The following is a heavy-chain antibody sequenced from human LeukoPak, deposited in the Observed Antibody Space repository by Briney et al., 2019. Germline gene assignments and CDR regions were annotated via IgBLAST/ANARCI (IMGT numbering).Heavy chain of an antibody. CDR3: AGAYQYHFGY. J-gene: IGHJ4*02. V-gene: IGHV6-1*01. Sequence: SQTLSLTCAISGGSVSSNTAAWTWIRQSPSRGLEWLGRTYYRSKWYNDYAVSVQGRITINPDTSKNQFSLPLNSVPPEDTAVYYCAGAYQYHFGYWGQGTLVTVSS. CDR2: TYYRSKWYN. D-gene: IGHD2-2*01. CDR1: GGSVSSNTAA.